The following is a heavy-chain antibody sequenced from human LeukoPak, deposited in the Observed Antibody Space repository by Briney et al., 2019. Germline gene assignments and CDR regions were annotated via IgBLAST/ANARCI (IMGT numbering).Heavy chain of an antibody. CDR3: AKADEGLRYGQYYFDY. J-gene: IGHJ4*02. D-gene: IGHD4-17*01. Sequence: PGGSLRLSCAASGFTFSSYAMSWVRQAPGKGLEWVSAISGSGGSTYYADSVKGRFTISRDNSKNTLYLQMNSLRAEDTAVYYCAKADEGLRYGQYYFDYWGQGTLVTVSS. V-gene: IGHV3-23*01. CDR2: ISGSGGST. CDR1: GFTFSSYA.